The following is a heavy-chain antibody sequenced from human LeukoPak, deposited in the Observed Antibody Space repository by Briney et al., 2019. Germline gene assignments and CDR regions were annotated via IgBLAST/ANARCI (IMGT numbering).Heavy chain of an antibody. J-gene: IGHJ6*02. CDR2: INSNSGGT. CDR1: GYTFTGYY. D-gene: IGHD2-8*01. Sequence: ASVKVSCKASGYTFTGYYMHWVRQAPGQGLEWMGWINSNSGGTYYAQKFQGRVTMTRDTSISTAYVELSRLGSDDTAVYYYARHNYQYALDVWGQGTTVTVSS. V-gene: IGHV1-2*02. CDR3: ARHNYQYALDV.